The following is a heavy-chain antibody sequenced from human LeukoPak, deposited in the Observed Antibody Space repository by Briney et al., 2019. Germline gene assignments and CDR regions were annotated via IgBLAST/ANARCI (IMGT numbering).Heavy chain of an antibody. J-gene: IGHJ2*01. CDR1: GGSISSSNYY. V-gene: IGHV4-39*07. CDR3: HTVTTSWFFDL. CDR2: IYSRGST. D-gene: IGHD4-11*01. Sequence: PSETLSLTCIVSGGSISSSNYYWGWIRQSPGKGLEWIGSIYSRGSTYYNPSLKSRVIVSSDMSKNQFSLMLNSVTAADTAVYYCHTVTTSWFFDLWGRGTLVTVSS.